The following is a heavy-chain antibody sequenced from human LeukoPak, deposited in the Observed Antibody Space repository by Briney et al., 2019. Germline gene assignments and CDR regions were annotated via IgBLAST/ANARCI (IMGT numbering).Heavy chain of an antibody. CDR1: GFAFGDYE. J-gene: IGHJ4*02. D-gene: IGHD3-22*01. CDR2: ISSSGSTI. V-gene: IGHV3-48*03. CDR3: ARGYSGHYSYSQYYFDF. Sequence: GGSLRLSCVASGFAFGDYEMNWARQVPGKGLEWVSYISSSGSTIYHADSVKGRFTISRDNAKNSVYLQMDSLRAEDTAVYYCARGYSGHYSYSQYYFDFWGQGTLVTVSS.